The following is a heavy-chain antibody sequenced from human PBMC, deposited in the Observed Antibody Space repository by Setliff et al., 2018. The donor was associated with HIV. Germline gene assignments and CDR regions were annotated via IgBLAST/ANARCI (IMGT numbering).Heavy chain of an antibody. V-gene: IGHV4-34*01. D-gene: IGHD3-10*01. Sequence: PSETLSLTCALYGGSFSDYYWSWIRQPPGMGLEWIGEVNRGRRTNYNSSLKSRVTISIDTSRNQFSLKLSSVTAADTAVYYCAREKTTLVRGVIIFQIFDYWGQGKLVTSPQ. CDR2: VNRGRRT. CDR1: GGSFSDYY. CDR3: AREKTTLVRGVIIFQIFDY. J-gene: IGHJ4*02.